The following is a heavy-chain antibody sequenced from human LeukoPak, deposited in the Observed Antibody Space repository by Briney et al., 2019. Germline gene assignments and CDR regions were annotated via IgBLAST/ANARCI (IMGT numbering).Heavy chain of an antibody. CDR3: AKGDTYGWGSSPFDP. V-gene: IGHV3-23*01. J-gene: IGHJ5*02. D-gene: IGHD5-18*01. CDR1: GFTFSSND. Sequence: RGSLRPSCAVSGFTFSSNDISWCRQAPGKGLEWASAISGSGVTTYYADSVKGRFTISRDNSKNTLYLQMNSLRAEDTALYYCAKGDTYGWGSSPFDPCGQGTQVTVSS. CDR2: ISGSGVTT.